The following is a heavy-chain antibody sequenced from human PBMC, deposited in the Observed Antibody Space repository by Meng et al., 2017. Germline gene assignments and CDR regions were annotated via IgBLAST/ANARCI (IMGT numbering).Heavy chain of an antibody. CDR1: GGTFSSYA. Sequence: ASVKVSCKASGGTFSSYAISWVRQAPGQGLEWMGWISAYNGNTNYAQKLQGRVTITTDTSTSTAYMELRSLRADDTAVYYCARVLRAAYYYGMDVWGQGTTVTSP. D-gene: IGHD2-15*01. V-gene: IGHV1-18*01. CDR3: ARVLRAAYYYGMDV. CDR2: ISAYNGNT. J-gene: IGHJ6*02.